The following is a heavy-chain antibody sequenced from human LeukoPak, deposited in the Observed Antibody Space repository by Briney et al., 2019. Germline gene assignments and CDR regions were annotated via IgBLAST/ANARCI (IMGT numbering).Heavy chain of an antibody. CDR2: IRAYNGNT. Sequence: ASVKVSCKASGYTFNSYDINWVRQAPGQGLEWVGWIRAYNGNTDYAQKFQGRVTMTTDTSTSTAYMELRSLRSDDTAVYYCARGALGSSSLNWFDPWGQGTLVTVSS. D-gene: IGHD6-13*01. CDR3: ARGALGSSSLNWFDP. CDR1: GYTFNSYD. J-gene: IGHJ5*02. V-gene: IGHV1-18*01.